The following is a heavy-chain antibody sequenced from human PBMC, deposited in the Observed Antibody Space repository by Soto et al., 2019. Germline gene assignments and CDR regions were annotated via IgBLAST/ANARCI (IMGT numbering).Heavy chain of an antibody. V-gene: IGHV3-23*01. D-gene: IGHD3-10*01. J-gene: IGHJ4*02. CDR3: VKDTGSGMARYFYE. CDR1: GFTFSSYA. CDR2: ISDSGGST. Sequence: PGGSLRLSCAASGFTFSSYAMSWVRQAPGKGLDWVSGISDSGGSTYYADSVKGRFTISRDNSKNTLYLQMSSLRAEDTAVYYCVKDTGSGMARYFYEWGQGTLVTVS.